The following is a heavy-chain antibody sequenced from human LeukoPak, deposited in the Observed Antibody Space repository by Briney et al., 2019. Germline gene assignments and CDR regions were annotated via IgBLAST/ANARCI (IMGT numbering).Heavy chain of an antibody. D-gene: IGHD3-10*01. CDR2: ISAYNGNT. Sequence: ASVKVSCKTSGYLFISYGINWVRQAPGQGLEWMGWISAYNGNTNYAQKLQGRVTMTTDTSTSTAYMELRSLRSDDTAVYYCARDPRAYYGSGSYYDYWGQGTLVTVSS. CDR1: GYLFISYG. V-gene: IGHV1-18*01. CDR3: ARDPRAYYGSGSYYDY. J-gene: IGHJ4*02.